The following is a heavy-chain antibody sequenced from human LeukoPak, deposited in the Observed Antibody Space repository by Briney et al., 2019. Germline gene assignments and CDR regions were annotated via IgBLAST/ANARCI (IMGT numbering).Heavy chain of an antibody. V-gene: IGHV3-53*01. CDR2: IYSGGST. Sequence: GGSLRLSCAASGFTVSSNYMSWVRQAPGKGLEWVSVIYSGGSTSYADSVKGRFTISGDNSKNTLYLQMNSLRAEDTAVYYCVRDFGFASKNPLDMWGQGTMVTVSS. J-gene: IGHJ3*02. D-gene: IGHD3-10*01. CDR1: GFTVSSNY. CDR3: VRDFGFASKNPLDM.